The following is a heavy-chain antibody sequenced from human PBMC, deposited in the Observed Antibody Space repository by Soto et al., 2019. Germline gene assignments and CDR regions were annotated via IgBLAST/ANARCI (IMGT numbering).Heavy chain of an antibody. CDR3: SRDKARYYYGWGSSTLFYD. CDR1: GGSISSINW. J-gene: IGHJ1*01. Sequence: SETLSLTCTVSGGSISSINWWNWVRQPPGKGLEWIGEIYHSGSTNYNPSLKSRVTISVDKSKNQFSLKLSSVTAADTAVYYCSRDKARYYYGWGSSTLFYDWGQGTLVTVSS. V-gene: IGHV4-4*02. D-gene: IGHD3-10*01. CDR2: IYHSGST.